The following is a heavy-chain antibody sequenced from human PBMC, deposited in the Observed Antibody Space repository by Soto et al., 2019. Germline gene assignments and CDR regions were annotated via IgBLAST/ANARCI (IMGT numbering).Heavy chain of an antibody. D-gene: IGHD2-2*01. J-gene: IGHJ4*02. CDR2: SSGSGGST. Sequence: EVQLLESGGGLVQPGGSLSLSCAASGFTFSSYAMSWVRQAQGKGLEWVSASSGSGGSTYYADSVKGRFTISRDNSKNTLYLQMNSLRDEDTAVYYCAKKDQLLPFDYWGQGTLVTVSS. CDR1: GFTFSSYA. V-gene: IGHV3-23*01. CDR3: AKKDQLLPFDY.